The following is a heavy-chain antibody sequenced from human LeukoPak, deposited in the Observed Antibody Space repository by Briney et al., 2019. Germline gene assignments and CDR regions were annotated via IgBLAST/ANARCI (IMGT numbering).Heavy chain of an antibody. J-gene: IGHJ6*03. V-gene: IGHV1-18*01. Sequence: ASVKVSCKASGYTFTSYGISWVRQAPGQGLEWMGWISAYNGNTNYAQKLQDRVTMTTDTSTSTAYMELRSLRSDDTAVYYCARGTFGVVRPPYYYYYYMDVWGKGTTVTVSS. CDR2: ISAYNGNT. CDR3: ARGTFGVVRPPYYYYYYMDV. D-gene: IGHD3-3*01. CDR1: GYTFTSYG.